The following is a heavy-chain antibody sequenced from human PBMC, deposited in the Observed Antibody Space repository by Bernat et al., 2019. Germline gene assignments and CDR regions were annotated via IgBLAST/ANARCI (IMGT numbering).Heavy chain of an antibody. J-gene: IGHJ3*02. Sequence: EVQLVESGGGLVQPGGSLRLSCAASGFTFTTYWMSWVRQAPGKGLEWVANIKQDGSAKYYVDSVKGRFTISRDNAKNSLFMQMNSLRAEDTAVYYCARDHYDSSGHSYDAFDIWGQGTMVTVSS. CDR3: ARDHYDSSGHSYDAFDI. CDR1: GFTFTTYW. CDR2: IKQDGSAK. D-gene: IGHD3-22*01. V-gene: IGHV3-7*03.